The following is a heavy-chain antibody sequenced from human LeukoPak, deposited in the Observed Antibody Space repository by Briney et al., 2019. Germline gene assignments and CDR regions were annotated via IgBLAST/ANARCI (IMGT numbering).Heavy chain of an antibody. CDR2: INHSGST. V-gene: IGHV4-34*01. CDR1: GGSFSGYY. J-gene: IGHJ5*02. D-gene: IGHD6-13*01. CDR3: ARGTARSSSWYSFNWFDP. Sequence: SETLSLTCAVYGGSFSGYYWSWIRQPPGKGLEWIGKINHSGSTNYNPSLKSRVTISVDTSKNQFSLKLSSVTAADTAVYYCARGTARSSSWYSFNWFDPWGQGTLVTVSS.